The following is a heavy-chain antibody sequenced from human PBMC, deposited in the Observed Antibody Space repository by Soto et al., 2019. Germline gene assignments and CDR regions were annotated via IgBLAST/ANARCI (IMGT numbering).Heavy chain of an antibody. Sequence: GGSLRLSCAASGFTFSSYAMHLVRQAPGKGLECVSGISYDGSNKYYADSVKGRFTISRDNSKNTLYLQMNSLRAEDTAVCYCASENRYYYYYGMDVWGQGTTVTVSS. CDR1: GFTFSSYA. CDR3: ASENRYYYYYGMDV. D-gene: IGHD3-9*01. CDR2: ISYDGSNK. J-gene: IGHJ6*02. V-gene: IGHV3-30-3*01.